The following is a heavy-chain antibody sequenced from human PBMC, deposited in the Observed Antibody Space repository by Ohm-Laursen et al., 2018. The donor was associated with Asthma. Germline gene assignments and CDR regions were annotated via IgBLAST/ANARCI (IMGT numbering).Heavy chain of an antibody. J-gene: IGHJ4*02. CDR3: ARDSSGGFDF. Sequence: SLRLSCTAAGFTFSSYGMHWGRQAPGKGLEWVAVISYDGSNKYYADSVKGRFTISRDNSKNTVYLQMNSLRAEDTAVYYCARDSSGGFDFWGQGTLVTVSS. CDR1: GFTFSSYG. CDR2: ISYDGSNK. D-gene: IGHD3-10*01. V-gene: IGHV3-30*03.